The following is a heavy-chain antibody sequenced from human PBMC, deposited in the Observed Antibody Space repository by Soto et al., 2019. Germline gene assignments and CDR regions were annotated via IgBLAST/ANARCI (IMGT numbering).Heavy chain of an antibody. V-gene: IGHV3-15*07. J-gene: IGHJ4*01. Sequence: SLRLSCAASGFTFTRAWLNWVRQAPGKGLEWVGRAKSEINGGAVDYAAPVKGRFTISRDASQNTVYLQMNSLRADDTAVYYCAADLPDWGAYAFDYWGHGTQVTVSS. CDR2: AKSEINGGAV. D-gene: IGHD3-16*01. CDR1: GFTFTRAW. CDR3: AADLPDWGAYAFDY.